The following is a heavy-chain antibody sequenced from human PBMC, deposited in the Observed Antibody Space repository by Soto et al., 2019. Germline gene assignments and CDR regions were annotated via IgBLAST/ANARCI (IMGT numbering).Heavy chain of an antibody. Sequence: SVKVSCKASGGTFSSYTISWVPQAPGQGLEWMGRIIPILGIANYAQKFQGRVTITADKSTSTAYMELSSLRSEDTAVYYCARDYDFWSFDPWGQGTLVTVSS. CDR2: IIPILGIA. CDR1: GGTFSSYT. J-gene: IGHJ5*02. D-gene: IGHD3-3*01. V-gene: IGHV1-69*04. CDR3: ARDYDFWSFDP.